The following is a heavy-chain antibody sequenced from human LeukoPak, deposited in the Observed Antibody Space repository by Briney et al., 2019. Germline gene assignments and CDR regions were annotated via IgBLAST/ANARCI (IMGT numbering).Heavy chain of an antibody. CDR3: AKDLDYTTYGYYFDY. CDR2: IGAGGTIT. J-gene: IGHJ4*02. Sequence: GGPLRLPCTASGFPFSSYAMNWARHAPRRRPEWGSGIGAGGTITYYADSVKGRFTISRDNSRTTLYLQINSLRADDTAVYYCAKDLDYTTYGYYFDYWGQGTLVTVSS. CDR1: GFPFSSYA. V-gene: IGHV3-23*01. D-gene: IGHD4-11*01.